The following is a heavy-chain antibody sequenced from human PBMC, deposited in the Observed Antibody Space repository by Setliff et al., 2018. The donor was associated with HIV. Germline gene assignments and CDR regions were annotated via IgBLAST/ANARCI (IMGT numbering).Heavy chain of an antibody. D-gene: IGHD2-15*01. V-gene: IGHV4-59*01. Sequence: PSETLSLTCSVSGVSMTNNYWTWIRQSPGKGLEWIGYVHYSGNTRYNPSLKSRVTIPVDTSKNKFSLKLSSVTAADTAVYYCASEKVAWTVSDSFFEFWGQGVPVTVSS. CDR3: ASEKVAWTVSDSFFEF. J-gene: IGHJ4*02. CDR2: VHYSGNT. CDR1: GVSMTNNY.